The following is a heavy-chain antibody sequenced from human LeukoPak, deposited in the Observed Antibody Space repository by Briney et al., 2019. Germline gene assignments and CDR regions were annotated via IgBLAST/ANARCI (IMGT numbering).Heavy chain of an antibody. CDR2: IYSGGST. J-gene: IGHJ3*02. Sequence: PGGSLRLSCAASGFIVSSNYMSWVRQAPGKGLEWVSIIYSGGSTYFADSVKGRFTISRDNSKNTLYLQMNSLRAEDTAVYYCARHLSGDDIWGQGTMVTVSS. CDR1: GFIVSSNY. D-gene: IGHD4-17*01. CDR3: ARHLSGDDI. V-gene: IGHV3-53*01.